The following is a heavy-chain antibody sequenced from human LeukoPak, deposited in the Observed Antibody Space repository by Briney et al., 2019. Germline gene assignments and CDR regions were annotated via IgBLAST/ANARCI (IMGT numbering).Heavy chain of an antibody. J-gene: IGHJ6*02. D-gene: IGHD3-9*01. CDR2: ISYDGSNK. CDR3: ARDRDILYYYYGMDV. Sequence: GSLRLSCAASGFTFSSYAMHWVRQAPGKGLEWVAVISYDGSNKYYADSVKGRFTISRDNSKNTLYLQMNSLRAEDTAVYYCARDRDILYYYYGMDVWGQGTTVTVSS. V-gene: IGHV3-30*04. CDR1: GFTFSSYA.